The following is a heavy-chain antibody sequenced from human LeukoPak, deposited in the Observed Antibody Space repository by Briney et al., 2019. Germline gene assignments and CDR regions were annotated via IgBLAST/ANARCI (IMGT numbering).Heavy chain of an antibody. J-gene: IGHJ5*02. V-gene: IGHV4-39*07. CDR3: ARGLTLDSGWYRGWFDP. Sequence: SETLSLTCIVSGGSISSSSYYWTWIRQPPGKGLEWIGEINHKGGTNYNPSLKSRVTISVDTSKNQFSLNLTSLTAADTAVYYCARGLTLDSGWYRGWFDPWGQGTPVTVSS. CDR1: GGSISSSSYY. CDR2: INHKGGT. D-gene: IGHD6-19*01.